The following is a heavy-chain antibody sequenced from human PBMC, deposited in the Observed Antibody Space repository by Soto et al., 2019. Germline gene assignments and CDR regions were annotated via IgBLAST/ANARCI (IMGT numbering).Heavy chain of an antibody. CDR3: ARDSGRSDVIPAAISAMDV. CDR1: GYTFTGYY. CDR2: INPNSGGT. Sequence: GASVKVSCKASGYTFTGYYMHWVRQAPGQGLEWMGWINPNSGGTNYAQKFQGWVTMTRDTSISTAYMELSRLRSDDTAVYYCARDSGRSDVIPAAISAMDVWGQGTSVTVSS. D-gene: IGHD2-2*01. J-gene: IGHJ6*02. V-gene: IGHV1-2*04.